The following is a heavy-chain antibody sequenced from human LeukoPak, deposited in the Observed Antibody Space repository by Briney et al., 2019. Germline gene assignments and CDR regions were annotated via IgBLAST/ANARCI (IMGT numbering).Heavy chain of an antibody. V-gene: IGHV3-7*04. D-gene: IGHD2-21*01. CDR3: ARSQLLKFDCFNL. CDR2: IKQDGSES. CDR1: GFSLSNYW. Sequence: GGSLRLSCVGSGFSLSNYWMGWVRQAPGKGLEWVANIKQDGSESYYVDSVKGRFTISRDNAKNSLFLEMNSLRAEDTAVYYCARSQLLKFDCFNLWGQGTMVTVSS. J-gene: IGHJ3*01.